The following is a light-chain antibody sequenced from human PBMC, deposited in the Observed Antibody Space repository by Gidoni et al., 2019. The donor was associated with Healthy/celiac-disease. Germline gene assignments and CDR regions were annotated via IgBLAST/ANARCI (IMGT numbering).Light chain of an antibody. Sequence: DIQMTQSPSSLSASVGDRVTITCRASQSISSYLNWYQQKPGKAPKLLIYAASSLQSGVPSRFSGSGSGTSFTLTISSLQPEDFAPYYCQQSYSTLYTFGQGTKLEIK. CDR2: AAS. J-gene: IGKJ2*01. V-gene: IGKV1-39*01. CDR3: QQSYSTLYT. CDR1: QSISSY.